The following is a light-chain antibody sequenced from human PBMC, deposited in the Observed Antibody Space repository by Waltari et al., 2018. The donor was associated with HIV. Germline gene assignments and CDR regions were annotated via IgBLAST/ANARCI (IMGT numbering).Light chain of an antibody. CDR2: GVS. V-gene: IGKV3-20*01. Sequence: SSRARPPTPATYFARYQHKPGQAPRLLIYGVSSRASGIPDRFSGSGSGTDFTLTISRLEPEDFALYYCQQYSSSPRTFGQGTKVEIK. CDR1: PPTPATY. J-gene: IGKJ1*01. CDR3: QQYSSSPRT.